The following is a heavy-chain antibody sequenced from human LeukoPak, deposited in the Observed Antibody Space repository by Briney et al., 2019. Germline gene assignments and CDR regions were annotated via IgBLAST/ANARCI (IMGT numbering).Heavy chain of an antibody. CDR3: ARASSEQLGHYYYYYMDV. V-gene: IGHV1-2*02. J-gene: IGHJ6*03. CDR2: INPNSGGT. Sequence: GVSVKVSCKASGYTFTDFYLHWVRQAPGHGLEWMGWINPNSGGTNYAQKFQGRVTITRNTSISTAYMELSSLRSEDTAVYYCARASSEQLGHYYYYYMDVWGKGTTVTVSS. D-gene: IGHD6-13*01. CDR1: GYTFTDFY.